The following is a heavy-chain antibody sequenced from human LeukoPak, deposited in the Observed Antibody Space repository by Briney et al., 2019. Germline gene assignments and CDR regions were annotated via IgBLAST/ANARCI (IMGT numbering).Heavy chain of an antibody. CDR3: ARHNAVVFADAFDI. Sequence: PSETLSVTCTVSGASINSNNYYWVWIRQPPGKGLEWIGSIYFSGSSYYNPSLKSRVTMSVDRSKNQFSLRLSPVTAADTAVYYCARHNAVVFADAFDIWGQGTMVTVSS. CDR1: GASINSNNYY. V-gene: IGHV4-39*01. CDR2: IYFSGSS. D-gene: IGHD4-23*01. J-gene: IGHJ3*02.